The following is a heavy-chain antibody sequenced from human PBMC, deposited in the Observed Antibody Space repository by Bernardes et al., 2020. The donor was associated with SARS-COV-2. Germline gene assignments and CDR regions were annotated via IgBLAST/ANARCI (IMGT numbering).Heavy chain of an antibody. CDR1: GYTFPTYG. CDR2: ISAYTGDT. D-gene: IGHD1-1*01. J-gene: IGHJ1*01. V-gene: IGHV1-18*01. CDR3: VRESQERYDTTVYFHH. Sequence: ASVKVTCKASGYTFPTYGISWVRQAPGKGLEWMGWISAYTGDTNYAQTVQGRVTMTRDTSTTTAYMELRSLRSDDTAVYYCVRESQERYDTTVYFHHWGQGTLVTVSS.